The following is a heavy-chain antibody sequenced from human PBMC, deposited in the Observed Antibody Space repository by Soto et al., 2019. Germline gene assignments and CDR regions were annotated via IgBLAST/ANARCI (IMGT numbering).Heavy chain of an antibody. J-gene: IGHJ4*02. Sequence: QVQLVESGGGLVKPGGSLRLSCAASGFTFSDYYMSWIRQAPGKGLEWVSYISSRSSTIFYADSVKGRFTISRDNVKNSLYLQMNSLRAEDAAVYYCASGTNGAVYVYWGQGILVTVSS. V-gene: IGHV3-11*01. CDR3: ASGTNGAVYVY. CDR2: ISSRSSTI. D-gene: IGHD2-8*01. CDR1: GFTFSDYY.